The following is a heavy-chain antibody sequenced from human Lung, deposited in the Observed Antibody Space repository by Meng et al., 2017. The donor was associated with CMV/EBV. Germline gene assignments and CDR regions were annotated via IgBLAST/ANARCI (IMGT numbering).Heavy chain of an antibody. V-gene: IGHV4-4*02. J-gene: IGHJ4*02. CDR2: IYHSGST. CDR3: ARADKVRFDY. Sequence: QVKLRESGPGQVQPSRTLSLTCAVSGGSMCSTNWWSWVRQPPGKGLEWIGEIYHSGSTNYHPSLKSRVSISVDKSKNQFSLKLSSVTAADTAVYYCARADKVRFDYWGQGTLVTVSS. CDR1: GGSMCSTNW.